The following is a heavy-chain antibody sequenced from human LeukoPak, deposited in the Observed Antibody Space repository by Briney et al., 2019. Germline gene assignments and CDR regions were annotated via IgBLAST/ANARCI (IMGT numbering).Heavy chain of an antibody. J-gene: IGHJ3*02. D-gene: IGHD6-25*01. CDR2: IGVAGDT. Sequence: GGSLRLSCSASGFAFSSHDMHWVRQLAGEGLEWVSTIGVAGDTYYPGSAEGRFTISRENGKNSLYLQMNSLRAGDTALYYCLRSLCGSGICHHAFDMWGQGTMVTVSS. CDR3: LRSLCGSGICHHAFDM. V-gene: IGHV3-13*01. CDR1: GFAFSSHD.